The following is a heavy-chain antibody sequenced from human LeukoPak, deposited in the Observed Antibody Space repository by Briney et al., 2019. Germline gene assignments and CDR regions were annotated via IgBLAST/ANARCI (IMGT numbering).Heavy chain of an antibody. CDR3: ARAPHYYDSSGYFDY. CDR1: GGSISSSSYY. D-gene: IGHD3-22*01. CDR2: IYYSGST. Sequence: SETLSLTCTVSGGSISSSSYYWGWIRQPPGKGLEWIGSIYYSGSTYYNPSLKSRVTISVDTSKNQFSLKLSSVTAADTAVYYCARAPHYYDSSGYFDYWGQGTLVTVSS. J-gene: IGHJ4*02. V-gene: IGHV4-39*01.